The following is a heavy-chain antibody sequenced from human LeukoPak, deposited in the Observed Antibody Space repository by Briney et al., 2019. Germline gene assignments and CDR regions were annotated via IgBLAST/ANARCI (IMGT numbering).Heavy chain of an antibody. CDR2: IYHSGST. CDR3: ARASNLADFDY. V-gene: IGHV4-30-2*01. CDR1: GGSISSSNYY. D-gene: IGHD6-19*01. J-gene: IGHJ4*02. Sequence: PSETLSLTCTVSGGSISSSNYYWSWIRQPPRKGLEWIGYIYHSGSTYYNPSLKSRVTISVDRSKNQFSLKLSSVTAADTAVYYCARASNLADFDYWGQGTLVTVSS.